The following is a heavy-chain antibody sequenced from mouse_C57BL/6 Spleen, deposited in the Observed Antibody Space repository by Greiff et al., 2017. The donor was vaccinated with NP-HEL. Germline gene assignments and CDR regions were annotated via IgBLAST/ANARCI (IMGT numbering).Heavy chain of an antibody. J-gene: IGHJ2*01. CDR3: ARYGGYPYYFDY. D-gene: IGHD1-1*01. Sequence: QVQLQQSGPELVKPGASVKISCKASGYAFSSSWMNWVKQRPGKGLEWIGRIYPGDGDTNYNGKFKGKATLTADKSSSTAYMQLSSRTSEDSAVYFCARYGGYPYYFDYWGQGTTLTVSS. CDR1: GYAFSSSW. CDR2: IYPGDGDT. V-gene: IGHV1-82*01.